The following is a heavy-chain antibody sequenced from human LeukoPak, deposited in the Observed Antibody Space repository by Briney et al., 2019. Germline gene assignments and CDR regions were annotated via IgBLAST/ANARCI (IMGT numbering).Heavy chain of an antibody. CDR3: AKAPVTTCRGAFCYPFDY. CDR1: GFTFSSYG. Sequence: GGSLRLSCATSGFTFSSYGMSWVRQAPGKGLEWVSAISGSGGSTYYADSVKGRISISRDNSKNTLYLQMNSLRAEDTAVYYCAKAPVTTCRGAFCYPFDYWGLGTLVTVSS. J-gene: IGHJ4*02. CDR2: ISGSGGST. D-gene: IGHD2-15*01. V-gene: IGHV3-23*01.